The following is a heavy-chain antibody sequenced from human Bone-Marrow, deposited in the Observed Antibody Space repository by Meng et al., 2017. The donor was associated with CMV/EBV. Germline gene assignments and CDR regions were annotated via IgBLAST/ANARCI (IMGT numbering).Heavy chain of an antibody. D-gene: IGHD3-22*01. V-gene: IGHV1-2*02. J-gene: IGHJ4*02. CDR1: GYTFTGYY. CDR2: INPNSGGT. Sequence: ASVKVSCKASGYTFTGYYMHWVRQAPGQGLEWMGWINPNSGGTNYAQKFQGRVTMTRDTSISTAYMELSRLRSDDTAVYYCARAVRDDYYDSSGYPSGFDYWGQGTRVTVSS. CDR3: ARAVRDDYYDSSGYPSGFDY.